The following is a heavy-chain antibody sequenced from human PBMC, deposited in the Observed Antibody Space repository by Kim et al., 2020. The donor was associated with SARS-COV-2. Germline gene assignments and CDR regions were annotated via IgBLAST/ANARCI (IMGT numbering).Heavy chain of an antibody. J-gene: IGHJ4*02. Sequence: SETLSLTCTVSGGSISGYYWSWSRKRPGKGLEWIGYFYNSGSTNYNHSLKRRVTISEDTSTTRLSLQLSSLTAADTAVYYCARGRGFSYYDSSGYFPFPLFDSWGPGTLVTVSS. D-gene: IGHD3-22*01. CDR3: ARGRGFSYYDSSGYFPFPLFDS. CDR1: GGSISGYY. CDR2: FYNSGST. V-gene: IGHV4-59*13.